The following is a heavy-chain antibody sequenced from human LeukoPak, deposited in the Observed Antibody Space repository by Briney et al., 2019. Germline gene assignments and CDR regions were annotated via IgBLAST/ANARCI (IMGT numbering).Heavy chain of an antibody. CDR2: ISGSGGST. D-gene: IGHD6-13*01. CDR1: GFPFSSYA. V-gene: IGHV3-23*01. CDR3: ATHRRSADGEPNLEVY. Sequence: GGSLRLSCAASGFPFSSYAMGWVRQAPGKGLEWVSAISGSGGSTYYADSVKGRFTISRDNSKNTLYLQMNSLRAEDTAMYYCATHRRSADGEPNLEVYWGQGILVTVSS. J-gene: IGHJ4*02.